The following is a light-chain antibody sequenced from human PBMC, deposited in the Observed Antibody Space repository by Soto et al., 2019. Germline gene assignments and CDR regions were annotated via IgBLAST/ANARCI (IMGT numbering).Light chain of an antibody. CDR2: EVS. Sequence: QSALTQLPSAAWSPGQSVTISCTGTSSDVGGYKYVSWYQQHPGKSPKLMVSEVSKRPSGVPDRFYGSKSGSKASLTVSGLQAEDEAAYHCIACAGNHNLGVGGRGRLTVL. J-gene: IGLJ2*01. CDR3: IACAGNHNLG. V-gene: IGLV2-8*01. CDR1: SSDVGGYKY.